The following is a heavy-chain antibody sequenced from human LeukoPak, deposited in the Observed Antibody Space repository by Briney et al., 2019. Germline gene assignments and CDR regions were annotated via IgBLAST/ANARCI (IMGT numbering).Heavy chain of an antibody. D-gene: IGHD3-22*01. CDR1: GGSFSGYY. V-gene: IGHV3-11*01. CDR2: ISSSGSTI. CDR3: ARERGRTYYDYVSTNNWFDP. J-gene: IGHJ5*02. Sequence: LSLTCAVYGGSFSGYYWSWIRQAPGKGLEWVSYISSSGSTIYYADSVKGRFTISRDNAKNSLYLQMNSLRAEDTAVYYCARERGRTYYDYVSTNNWFDPWGQGTLVTVSS.